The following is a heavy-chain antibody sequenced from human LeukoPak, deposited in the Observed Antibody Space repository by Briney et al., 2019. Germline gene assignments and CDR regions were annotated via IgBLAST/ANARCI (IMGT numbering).Heavy chain of an antibody. CDR3: AKDPGLLWSRGGAFDI. CDR1: GSTFSTYA. D-gene: IGHD3-10*01. Sequence: GKSLRLSCAASGSTFSTYAMHWVRQAPGKGLEWVAIISYDGSVEYYADSVKGRFTISRDDSRNTLFLQMSSLRTDDTAVYYCAKDPGLLWSRGGAFDIWGQGTLVTVSS. J-gene: IGHJ3*02. V-gene: IGHV3-30*18. CDR2: ISYDGSVE.